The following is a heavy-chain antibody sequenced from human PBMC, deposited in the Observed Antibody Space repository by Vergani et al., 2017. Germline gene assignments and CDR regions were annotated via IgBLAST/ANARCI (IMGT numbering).Heavy chain of an antibody. J-gene: IGHJ4*02. V-gene: IGHV3-33*01. D-gene: IGHD2-21*01. Sequence: QVQLVESGGGVVQPGRSLRLSCAASGFTFSSYRMHWVRQAPGKGLEWVAVIWYDGNNKYYADSVKGRFTISRDNSKNTLYLQMNSLRAEDTAVYYCARENREVIATAVDYWGQGTLVTVSS. CDR2: IWYDGNNK. CDR1: GFTFSSYR. CDR3: ARENREVIATAVDY.